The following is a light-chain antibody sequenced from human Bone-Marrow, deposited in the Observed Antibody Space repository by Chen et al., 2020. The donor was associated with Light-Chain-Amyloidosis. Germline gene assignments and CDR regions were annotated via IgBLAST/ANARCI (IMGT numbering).Light chain of an antibody. J-gene: IGLJ3*02. CDR3: QSYQGSSQGV. CDR2: EDD. CDR1: SGSIATNY. V-gene: IGLV6-57*01. Sequence: NFMLTQPHSVSESPGKTVIISCTLSSGSIATNYVQRYQQRPGSSPTTVIYEDDQRPSGVPDRFSGSIDRSSNSASLTISGLKTEDEADYYCQSYQGSSQGVFGGGTKLTVL.